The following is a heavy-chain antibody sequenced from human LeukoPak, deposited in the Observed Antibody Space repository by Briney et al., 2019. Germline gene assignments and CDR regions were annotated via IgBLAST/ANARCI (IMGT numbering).Heavy chain of an antibody. CDR2: IAYDGGRT. J-gene: IGHJ4*02. CDR3: AKDVGDSSGRGPGY. D-gene: IGHD3-22*01. Sequence: GSLRLSCAGSGFIFSSSGKHWVRQAPGKGLEWVAFIAYDGGRTYYADSVKGRFTISGDNPTNTLYLQMNNLRVEDTAVYYCAKDVGDSSGRGPGYWGQGTLVTVFS. CDR1: GFIFSSSG. V-gene: IGHV3-30*02.